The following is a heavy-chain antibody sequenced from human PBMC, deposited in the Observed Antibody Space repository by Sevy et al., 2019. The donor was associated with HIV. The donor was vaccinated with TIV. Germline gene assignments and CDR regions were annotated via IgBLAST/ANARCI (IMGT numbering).Heavy chain of an antibody. CDR2: INHSGST. J-gene: IGHJ5*02. Sequence: SETLSLTCAVYGGSFSGYYWSWIRQPPGKGLEWIGEINHSGSTNYNPSLKSRVTISVDTSKNQLSLKLSSVTAADTAVYYCARPGLPSGGLSMSPSYSGYDYGAHWFDPWGQGTLVTVSS. D-gene: IGHD5-12*01. CDR1: GGSFSGYY. CDR3: ARPGLPSGGLSMSPSYSGYDYGAHWFDP. V-gene: IGHV4-34*01.